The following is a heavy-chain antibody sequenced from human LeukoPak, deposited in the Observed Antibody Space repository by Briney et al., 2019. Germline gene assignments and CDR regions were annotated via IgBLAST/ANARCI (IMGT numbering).Heavy chain of an antibody. Sequence: GASVKVSCKASGYTFTGYYMHWVRQAPGQGLEWMGWINSNSSGTNYAQKFQGRVTMTRDTSISTAYMELSRLRSDDTAVYYCARGMEPYYYMDVWGKGTTVTVSS. CDR3: ARGMEPYYYMDV. J-gene: IGHJ6*03. CDR1: GYTFTGYY. CDR2: INSNSSGT. V-gene: IGHV1-2*02. D-gene: IGHD1-26*01.